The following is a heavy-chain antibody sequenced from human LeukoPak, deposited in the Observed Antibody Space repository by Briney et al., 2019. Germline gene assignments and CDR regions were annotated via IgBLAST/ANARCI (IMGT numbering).Heavy chain of an antibody. CDR1: GGSISSYY. J-gene: IGHJ6*02. V-gene: IGHV4-4*07. CDR2: IYTSGST. CDR3: ARDVLERRPGGYYYYGMDV. D-gene: IGHD1-1*01. Sequence: SETLSLTCTVSGGSISSYYWSWIRQPAGKGLEWIGRIYTSGSTNYNPSLKSRVTMSVDTSKNQFSLKLSSVTAADTAVYYCARDVLERRPGGYYYYGMDVWGQGTTVTVSS.